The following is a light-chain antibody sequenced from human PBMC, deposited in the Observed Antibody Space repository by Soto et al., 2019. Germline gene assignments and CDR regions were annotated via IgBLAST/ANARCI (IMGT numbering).Light chain of an antibody. Sequence: QSALTQPASVSGSPGQSITISCSGTSSDVGSYNLVSWYQQHPGKAPKLMIYEGSKRPSGVSNRFSGSKSGNTASLTISGLQADDTAHYNCCSYTRSGTLSFGGGTKLTVL. CDR3: CSYTRSGTLS. V-gene: IGLV2-14*02. CDR1: SSDVGSYNL. CDR2: EGS. J-gene: IGLJ2*01.